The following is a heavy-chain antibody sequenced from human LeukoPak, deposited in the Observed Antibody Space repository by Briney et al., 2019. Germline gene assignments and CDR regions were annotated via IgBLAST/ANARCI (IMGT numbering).Heavy chain of an antibody. CDR3: AKGSRSTSWPFDY. J-gene: IGHJ4*02. CDR1: GFTFSSYG. CDR2: IQYDGSDK. D-gene: IGHD2-2*01. V-gene: IGHV3-30*02. Sequence: PGGSLRLSCVASGFTFSSYGMHWVRQAPGKGLEWVAFIQYDGSDKYYADSVKGRFTISRDNSKNTLYLQMNSLRADDTAVYYCAKGSRSTSWPFDYWGQGTLVTVSS.